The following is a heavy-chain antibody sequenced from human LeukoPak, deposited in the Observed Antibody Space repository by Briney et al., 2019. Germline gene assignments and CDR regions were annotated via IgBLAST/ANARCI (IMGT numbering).Heavy chain of an antibody. D-gene: IGHD1-1*01. CDR2: IYTGGST. J-gene: IGHJ3*02. V-gene: IGHV3-53*01. CDR3: ASLTPYKRNDWGSNI. CDR1: GFTVSSNY. Sequence: GGALRLSCAACGFTVSSNYMTWVRQARGRGRAWVSFIYTGGSTYYAVSVKGRFTITRDNSKHTLYLQMSSLRDEDTAVYYCASLTPYKRNDWGSNIWGQGTVVTVSS.